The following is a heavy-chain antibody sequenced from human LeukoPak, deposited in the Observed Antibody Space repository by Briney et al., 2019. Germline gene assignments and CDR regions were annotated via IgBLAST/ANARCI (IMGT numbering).Heavy chain of an antibody. D-gene: IGHD6-19*01. Sequence: SETLSLTCTVSGGSISGSSYYCCWIRQPPGKGLEWIGSNYYSGSTYYNPSLKSRVTISVDTSNTPFSLKLSSVTAADTAVYYCASRIGLVAGTVSDWGQGTLVTVSS. CDR3: ASRIGLVAGTVSD. V-gene: IGHV4-39*01. CDR1: GGSISGSSYY. J-gene: IGHJ4*02. CDR2: NYYSGST.